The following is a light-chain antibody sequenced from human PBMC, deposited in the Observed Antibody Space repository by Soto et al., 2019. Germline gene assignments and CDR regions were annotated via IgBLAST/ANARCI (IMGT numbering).Light chain of an antibody. CDR1: SSNIGSNL. J-gene: IGLJ2*01. V-gene: IGLV1-44*01. CDR2: SDN. Sequence: QSVLTQPPSASGTPGQRVTISCSGSSSNIGSNLVNWYQQLPGRAPKLLMYSDNQRPSGVPDRFSGSKSGTSASLAISGHQSEDEAHYYCAAWDDRMDGSVLFGGGTKLTVL. CDR3: AAWDDRMDGSVL.